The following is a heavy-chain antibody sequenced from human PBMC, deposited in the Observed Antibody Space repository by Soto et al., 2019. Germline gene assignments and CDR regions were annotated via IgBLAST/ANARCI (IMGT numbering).Heavy chain of an antibody. V-gene: IGHV4-59*01. CDR3: ARDGAQWGFDY. CDR1: GGSLGTYY. Sequence: PSETLSLTCSVSGGSLGTYYWSWIRQPPGKGLEWVGYIYCSGTTNYSPSLKSRVTMSIDTSKNQFSLKLNSVTAADTAVYYCARDGAQWGFDYWGQGTLVTVSS. D-gene: IGHD1-26*01. CDR2: IYCSGTT. J-gene: IGHJ4*02.